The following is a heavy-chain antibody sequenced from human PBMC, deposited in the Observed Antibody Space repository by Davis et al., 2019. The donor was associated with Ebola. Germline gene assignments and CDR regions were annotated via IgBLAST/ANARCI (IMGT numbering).Heavy chain of an antibody. Sequence: PGGSLRLSCAASGFTFSGHWMHWVRQAPGKGLVWVSQLKSDGSSATYADSVKGRFTISRDNAKNTLYLQMNSLRAEDSAIYYCVRDRSGWGDWYFDLWGRGTLVTVSS. D-gene: IGHD6-19*01. CDR1: GFTFSGHW. V-gene: IGHV3-74*01. CDR2: LKSDGSSA. CDR3: VRDRSGWGDWYFDL. J-gene: IGHJ2*01.